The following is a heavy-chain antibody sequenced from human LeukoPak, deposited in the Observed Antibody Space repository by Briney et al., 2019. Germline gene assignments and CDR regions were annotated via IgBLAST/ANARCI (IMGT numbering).Heavy chain of an antibody. CDR3: ARLGEDIVVVPAAPHRPHFYYFDY. CDR1: GGSFSGYY. V-gene: IGHV4-34*01. CDR2: INHSGST. Sequence: SETLSLTCAVYGGSFSGYYWSWIRQPPGKGLEWIGEINHSGSTNYNPSLKSRVTISVDTSKNQFSLKLSSVTAADTAVYYCARLGEDIVVVPAAPHRPHFYYFDYWGQGTLVTVSS. D-gene: IGHD2-2*01. J-gene: IGHJ4*02.